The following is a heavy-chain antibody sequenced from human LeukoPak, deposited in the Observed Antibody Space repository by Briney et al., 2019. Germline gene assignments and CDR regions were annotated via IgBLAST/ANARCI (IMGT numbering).Heavy chain of an antibody. CDR2: IYPGDSDT. CDR3: ARRTAAAGTRWGLAFDI. V-gene: IGHV5-51*01. J-gene: IGHJ3*02. CDR1: GYSFTSYW. D-gene: IGHD6-13*01. Sequence: GESLKISCKGSGYSFTSYWIGWVRQMPGKGLEWMGIIYPGDSDTRYSPSFQGQVTISADKSISTAYLQWSSLKASDTAMYYCARRTAAAGTRWGLAFDIWGQGTMVTVSS.